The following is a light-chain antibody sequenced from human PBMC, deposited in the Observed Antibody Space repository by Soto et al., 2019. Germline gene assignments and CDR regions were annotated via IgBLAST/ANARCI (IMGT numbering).Light chain of an antibody. J-gene: IGKJ4*01. Sequence: EIVVTQSPGTLSLSPGEGATLSCRASQSVSSSYLAWYQQKPGQAPRLLIYGASNRATGIPDRFSGSGSGTDCTLTISRLEPEDFAVYYCQQYSSSPLTFGGGTKVEIK. CDR2: GAS. CDR1: QSVSSSY. V-gene: IGKV3-20*01. CDR3: QQYSSSPLT.